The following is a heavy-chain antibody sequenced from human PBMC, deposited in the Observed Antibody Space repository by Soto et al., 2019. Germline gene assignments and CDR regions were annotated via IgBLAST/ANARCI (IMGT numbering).Heavy chain of an antibody. Sequence: SETLSLTCTVSGGSIDSYYWSWIRQPPGKGLEWIGYIFYNGKTNYSPSLKSRVTISVDTSKNQFSLKLSSVTAADTAVYYCARGSQGGDSSGQVDAFDIWGQGTMVTVSS. J-gene: IGHJ3*02. D-gene: IGHD3-22*01. CDR1: GGSIDSYY. V-gene: IGHV4-59*01. CDR2: IFYNGKT. CDR3: ARGSQGGDSSGQVDAFDI.